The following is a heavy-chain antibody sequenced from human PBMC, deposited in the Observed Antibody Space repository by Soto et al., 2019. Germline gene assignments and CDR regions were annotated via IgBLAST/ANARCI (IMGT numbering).Heavy chain of an antibody. V-gene: IGHV3-48*02. CDR2: ISSSSSTI. Sequence: GGSLRLSCGASGFTFSSYSMNWVRQAPGKGLEWISYISSSSSTIFYADSVKGRFTISRDNDKNSLYLQMNILRDEDTAVYFCAREGRYSGSDYFDYWGQGTLVTVSS. CDR3: AREGRYSGSDYFDY. J-gene: IGHJ4*02. D-gene: IGHD5-12*01. CDR1: GFTFSSYS.